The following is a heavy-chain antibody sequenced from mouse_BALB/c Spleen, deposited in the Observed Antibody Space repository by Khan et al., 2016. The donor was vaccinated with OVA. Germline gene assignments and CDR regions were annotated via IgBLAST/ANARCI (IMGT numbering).Heavy chain of an antibody. J-gene: IGHJ2*01. CDR2: IYPGNGYT. Sequence: VQLKQSGAELGRPGSSVKLSCKTSGFTFTSYGIKWVKQRPGQGLEWIGYIYPGNGYTVYNEKFQGKATLTSDTSSSTAYTQLRSLTSEDSAIYFCAAAYYRNYFDYWGQGTTLTVSS. V-gene: IGHV1S134*01. D-gene: IGHD2-14*01. CDR1: GFTFTSYG. CDR3: AAAYYRNYFDY.